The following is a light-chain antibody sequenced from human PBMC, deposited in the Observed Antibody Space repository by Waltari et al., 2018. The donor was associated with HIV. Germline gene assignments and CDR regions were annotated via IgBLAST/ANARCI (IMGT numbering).Light chain of an antibody. J-gene: IGLJ2*01. V-gene: IGLV1-44*01. CDR2: SNK. Sequence: QSVLIQPPSASESPGQSVTISCSGSDSNLRSNLVHWYQHVPGTAPKLLIYSNKYRPSGIPDRFTGSKSGTSASLAISGLQSEDEADYYCASWDDSLGGHMVFGGGTKVTVL. CDR1: DSNLRSNL. CDR3: ASWDDSLGGHMV.